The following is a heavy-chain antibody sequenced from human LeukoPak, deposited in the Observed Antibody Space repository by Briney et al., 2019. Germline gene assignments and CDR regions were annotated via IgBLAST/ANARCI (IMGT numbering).Heavy chain of an antibody. CDR1: GGTFSSYA. CDR3: ATPRGTYYYDRSDAFDI. V-gene: IGHV1-69*05. Sequence: SVKVSCKASGGTFSSYAISWVRQAPGQGLEWMGRIIPIFGTANYAQKFQGRVTITTDESTSTAYMELSSLRSEETAVYYCATPRGTYYYDRSDAFDIWGQGTLVIVSS. CDR2: IIPIFGTA. D-gene: IGHD3-22*01. J-gene: IGHJ3*02.